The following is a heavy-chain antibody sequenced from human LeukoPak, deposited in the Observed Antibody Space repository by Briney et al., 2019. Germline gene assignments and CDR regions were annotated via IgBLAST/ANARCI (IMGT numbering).Heavy chain of an antibody. CDR2: ISHDGNNK. CDR1: GFTFSSYG. J-gene: IGHJ4*02. Sequence: PGRSLSLSCAASGFTFSSYGMHWVRQAPGKGLEWVAVISHDGNNKHYADSVKGRFTISRDNSKNTLYLQMNSLRPEDTAVYSCARDQKSTWSFDYWGQGILVTVSS. CDR3: ARDQKSTWSFDY. V-gene: IGHV3-30*03. D-gene: IGHD6-13*01.